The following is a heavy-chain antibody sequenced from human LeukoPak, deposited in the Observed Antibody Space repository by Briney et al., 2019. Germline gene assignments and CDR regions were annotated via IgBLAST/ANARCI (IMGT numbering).Heavy chain of an antibody. CDR2: IYSGGGT. V-gene: IGHV3-66*01. Sequence: GGSLRLSCAASGFTVSSNYMSWVRQAPGRGLEWVSVIYSGGGTYYAESVKGRFTISRDNSKNTLYLQLNSLRAEDTAVYYCAREQLYYLGSGSLTVGPFHGMDVWGQGTTVPVS. CDR1: GFTVSSNY. D-gene: IGHD3-10*01. CDR3: AREQLYYLGSGSLTVGPFHGMDV. J-gene: IGHJ6*02.